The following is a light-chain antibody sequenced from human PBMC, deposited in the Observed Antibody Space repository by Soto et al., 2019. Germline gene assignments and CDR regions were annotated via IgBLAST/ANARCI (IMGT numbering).Light chain of an antibody. CDR2: DVT. CDR3: SSYTSINTVI. J-gene: IGLJ2*01. CDR1: SSDVGGYNY. Sequence: QSALTQPASVSGSPGQSITISCTGTSSDVGGYNYVAWYQQHPGKAPKLMIYDVTNRPSGVSNRSSGSKSGNTASLTISGLQAEDEADYYCSSYTSINTVIFGGGTQLTVL. V-gene: IGLV2-14*03.